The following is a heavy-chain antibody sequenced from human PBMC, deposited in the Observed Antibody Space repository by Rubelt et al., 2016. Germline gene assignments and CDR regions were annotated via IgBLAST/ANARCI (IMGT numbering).Heavy chain of an antibody. V-gene: IGHV3-23*01. J-gene: IGHJ4*02. CDR1: FSSYA. Sequence: FSSYAMSWVRQAPGKGLEWVSAISGSGGTTYYADSVKGRFTISRDNSKNTLYLQMNSLRAEDTALYYCAKAGRDGDYPDYWGQGTLVTVSS. CDR2: ISGSGGTT. D-gene: IGHD4-17*01. CDR3: AKAGRDGDYPDY.